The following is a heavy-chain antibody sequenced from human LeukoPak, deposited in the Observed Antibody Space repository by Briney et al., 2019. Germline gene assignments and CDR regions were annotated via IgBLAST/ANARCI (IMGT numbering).Heavy chain of an antibody. J-gene: IGHJ4*02. V-gene: IGHV1-46*01. Sequence: ASVKVSCKASGYTFTGYYMHWVRQAPGQGLEWMEIINPSGGSTSYAQKFQGRVTMTRDTSTSTVYMELSSLRSEDTAVYYCARGGAMDEIDYWGQGTLVTVSS. CDR1: GYTFTGYY. D-gene: IGHD3-16*01. CDR2: INPSGGST. CDR3: ARGGAMDEIDY.